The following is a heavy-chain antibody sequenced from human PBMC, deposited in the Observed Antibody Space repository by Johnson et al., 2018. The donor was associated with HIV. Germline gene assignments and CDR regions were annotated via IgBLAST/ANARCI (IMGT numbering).Heavy chain of an antibody. CDR2: IYSGGST. J-gene: IGHJ3*02. V-gene: IGHV3-66*01. Sequence: VQLVESGGGLVQPGGSLRLSCAASGFTVSSNYMSWVRQAPGKGLEWVSVIYSGGSTYYADSVKGRFTISRDNSKNTLYLQMNSLRAEDTAVYYCARGGGYSLAAPSDAFDIWGQGTMVTVSS. CDR3: ARGGGYSLAAPSDAFDI. D-gene: IGHD6-6*01. CDR1: GFTVSSNY.